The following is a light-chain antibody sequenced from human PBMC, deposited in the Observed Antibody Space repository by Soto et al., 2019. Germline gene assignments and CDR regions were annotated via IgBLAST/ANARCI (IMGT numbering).Light chain of an antibody. CDR3: LQNFDYPFT. Sequence: IQLTQSPSFLSASVGDRVTITCRASQYIRDELAWYQQRAGKAPHLLIYEATTLHSGVPSRFSGSGSGTDFSLTISGLQPEDFTTYYCLQNFDYPFTFGQGTRLEI. V-gene: IGKV1-6*01. CDR2: EAT. CDR1: QYIRDE. J-gene: IGKJ5*01.